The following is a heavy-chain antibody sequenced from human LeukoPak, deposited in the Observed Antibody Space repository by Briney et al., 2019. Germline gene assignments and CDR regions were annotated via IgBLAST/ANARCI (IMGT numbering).Heavy chain of an antibody. J-gene: IGHJ4*02. D-gene: IGHD2/OR15-2a*01. CDR1: GGSISRYY. Sequence: SETLSLTCNVSGGSISRYYWAWIRQPPGMGLESIGKIHNGGNAYYTPSLKSRVTLSMDASRNQVSLRLSSVTAADTAVYYCASGNSTTLDFWGQGTLVTVSS. CDR3: ASGNSTTLDF. CDR2: IHNGGNA. V-gene: IGHV4-59*04.